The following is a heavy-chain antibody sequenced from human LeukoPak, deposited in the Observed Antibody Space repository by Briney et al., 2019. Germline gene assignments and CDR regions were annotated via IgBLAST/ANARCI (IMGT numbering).Heavy chain of an antibody. J-gene: IGHJ6*03. CDR1: GFTFDDYA. CDR3: AKGYCSSTSCSDYYYYYYMDV. Sequence: GGSLRLSCAASGFTFDDYAMHWVRQAPGKGLEWVSLISWDGGSTCYADSVKGRFTISRDNSKNSLYLQMNSLRAEDTALYYCAKGYCSSTSCSDYYYYYYMDVWGKGTTVTVSS. V-gene: IGHV3-43D*03. D-gene: IGHD2-2*01. CDR2: ISWDGGST.